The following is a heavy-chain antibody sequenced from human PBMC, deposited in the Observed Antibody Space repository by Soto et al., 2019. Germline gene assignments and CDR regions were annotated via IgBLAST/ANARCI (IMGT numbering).Heavy chain of an antibody. D-gene: IGHD2-8*02. J-gene: IGHJ4*02. Sequence: ASVKVSCKASGYSFTSYTMHWLRQAPGQRLEWMGWINAGHGNTEYSQKFQGRVTITRDTSASTAYMQLSSLRSEDTAVYYCARSYSIILLVPVDYWGQGTLVTVSS. V-gene: IGHV1-3*01. CDR1: GYSFTSYT. CDR2: INAGHGNT. CDR3: ARSYSIILLVPVDY.